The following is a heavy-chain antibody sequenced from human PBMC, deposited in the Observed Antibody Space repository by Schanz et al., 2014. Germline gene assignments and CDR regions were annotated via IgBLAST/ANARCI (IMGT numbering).Heavy chain of an antibody. CDR2: INPDSGDT. J-gene: IGHJ6*02. V-gene: IGHV1-2*04. CDR1: GYTFTSYG. Sequence: QVQLVQSGAEVKKPGASVKVSCKASGYTFTSYGISWVRQAPGQGLEWMGWINPDSGDTNFAQKFQGWVTMTRDKSMTTACMELSRVTYEYTAVDYCAGDERAYYYGMDVWGQGTTVTVSS. CDR3: AGDERAYYYGMDV.